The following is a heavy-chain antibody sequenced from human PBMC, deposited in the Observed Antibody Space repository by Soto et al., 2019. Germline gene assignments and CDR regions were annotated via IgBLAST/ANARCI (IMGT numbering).Heavy chain of an antibody. CDR3: AGYIQGVRWYGIDV. CDR1: GFTFSSYA. V-gene: IGHV3-23*01. Sequence: EVQLLESGGGLVQPGGSLRLSCAASGFTFSSYAMKWVRQAPGKGLEWVSLIGESGTTTYYADSVKGRFTISRDNAGNMHLLEMYSMKAENTVVYYCAGYIQGVRWYGIDVWGQGTTVTVSS. J-gene: IGHJ6*02. D-gene: IGHD5-18*01. CDR2: IGESGTTT.